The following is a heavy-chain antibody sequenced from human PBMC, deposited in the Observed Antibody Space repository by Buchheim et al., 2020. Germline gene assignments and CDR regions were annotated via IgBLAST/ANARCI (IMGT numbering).Heavy chain of an antibody. CDR2: ISSSSSYI. Sequence: EVQLVESGGGLVKPGGSLRLSCAASGFTFSSYSMNWVRQAPGKGLEWVSSISSSSSYIYYADSVKGRFTISRDHAKNSLYLQTNSLRAEDTAVYYCARCVVVPAAIRELETYYYYGMDVWGQGTT. CDR3: ARCVVVPAAIRELETYYYYGMDV. D-gene: IGHD2-2*02. V-gene: IGHV3-21*01. J-gene: IGHJ6*02. CDR1: GFTFSSYS.